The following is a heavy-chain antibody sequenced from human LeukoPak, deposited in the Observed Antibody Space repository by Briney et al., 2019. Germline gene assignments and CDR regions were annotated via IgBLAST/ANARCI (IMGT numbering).Heavy chain of an antibody. V-gene: IGHV4-61*02. CDR2: IYTSGST. CDR3: ARDQEGWFDP. J-gene: IGHJ5*02. CDR1: GGSISSGSYY. Sequence: SETLSLTCTVSGGSISSGSYYWSWIRQPAGKGLEWIGRIYTSGSTNYNPSLKSRVTISVDTSKNQFSLKLSSVTAADTAVYYCARDQEGWFDPWGQGTLVTVSS.